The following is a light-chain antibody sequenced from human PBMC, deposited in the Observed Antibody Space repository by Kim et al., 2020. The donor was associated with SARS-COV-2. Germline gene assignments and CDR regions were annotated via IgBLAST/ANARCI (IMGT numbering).Light chain of an antibody. Sequence: LAPGERVTLSCRASQRISRFLAWYQQKPGQAPRLLIYDAINRAAGIPARFSGSGSGTDFTLTISSLEPEDFALYYCQQRKSWPLTFGGGTKVDIK. J-gene: IGKJ4*01. CDR2: DAI. V-gene: IGKV3-11*01. CDR1: QRISRF. CDR3: QQRKSWPLT.